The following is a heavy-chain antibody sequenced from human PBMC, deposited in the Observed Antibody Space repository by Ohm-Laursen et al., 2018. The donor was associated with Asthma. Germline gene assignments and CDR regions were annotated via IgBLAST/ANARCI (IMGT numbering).Heavy chain of an antibody. V-gene: IGHV4-31*03. J-gene: IGHJ2*01. Sequence: SQTLSLTCIVSGGSISSGGYYWSWIRQHPGKGLEWIGYIYYSGSTYYNPSLKSRVTISVDTSKNQFSLKLSSVTAADTAVYYCARAAIQYCTNGVCYTDWYFDLWGRGTLVTVSS. D-gene: IGHD2-8*01. CDR3: ARAAIQYCTNGVCYTDWYFDL. CDR2: IYYSGST. CDR1: GGSISSGGYY.